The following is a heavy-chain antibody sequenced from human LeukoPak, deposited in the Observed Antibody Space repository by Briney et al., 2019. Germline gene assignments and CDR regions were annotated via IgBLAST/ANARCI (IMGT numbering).Heavy chain of an antibody. CDR3: ARGQLQSLLWFGAPYAFDI. CDR1: GYTFTSYD. Sequence: ASVKVSCKASGYTFTSYDINWVRQATGQGLEWMGWMNPNSGNTGYAQKFQGRVTMTRNTSISTAYMELSSLRSEDTAVYYCARGQLQSLLWFGAPYAFDIWGQGTMVTVSS. D-gene: IGHD3-10*01. V-gene: IGHV1-8*01. J-gene: IGHJ3*02. CDR2: MNPNSGNT.